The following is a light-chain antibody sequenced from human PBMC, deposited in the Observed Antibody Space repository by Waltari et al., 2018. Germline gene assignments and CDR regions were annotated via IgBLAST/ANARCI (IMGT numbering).Light chain of an antibody. CDR1: SSDLGTYHY. CDR3: DSKSSSSPHV. Sequence: QSALTQPASVSGSPGQSITVSCTGTSSDLGTYHYFSWYQQHPAKAPKLMIYDVSSRPSGVSNRFSGSKSGNTASLTISGLQAEDEADYYCDSKSSSSPHVFGTGTKVTVL. CDR2: DVS. J-gene: IGLJ1*01. V-gene: IGLV2-14*03.